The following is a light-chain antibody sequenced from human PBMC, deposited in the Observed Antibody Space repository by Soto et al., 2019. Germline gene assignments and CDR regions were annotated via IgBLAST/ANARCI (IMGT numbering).Light chain of an antibody. CDR2: EVT. J-gene: IGLJ2*01. Sequence: QSVLTRPPSVSGSPGQSVTIACTGTSGDVGTYNRVSWYQQPPGTAPKLMIYEVTNRPSGVPDRFSGSKSGNTASLTISGLQAEDEADYYCSSYTSSTTVVFGGGTQLTV. CDR3: SSYTSSTTVV. CDR1: SGDVGTYNR. V-gene: IGLV2-18*02.